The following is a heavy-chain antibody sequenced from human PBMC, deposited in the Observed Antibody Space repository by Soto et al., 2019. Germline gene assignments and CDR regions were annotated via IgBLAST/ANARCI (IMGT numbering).Heavy chain of an antibody. J-gene: IGHJ4*02. V-gene: IGHV1-18*01. CDR3: ARLPKTPALLWFGELPLDY. Sequence: ASVKVSCKASGYTFTSYGISWVRQAPGQGLEWMGWISAYNGNTNYAQKLQGRVTMTTDTSTSTAYMELRSLRSDDTAVYYCARLPKTPALLWFGELPLDYWGQGTLVTVSS. CDR1: GYTFTSYG. D-gene: IGHD3-10*01. CDR2: ISAYNGNT.